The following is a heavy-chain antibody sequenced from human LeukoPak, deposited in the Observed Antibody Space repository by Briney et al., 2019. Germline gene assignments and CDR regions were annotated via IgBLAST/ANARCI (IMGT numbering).Heavy chain of an antibody. CDR2: INPSGGST. CDR1: GYSFTSYY. D-gene: IGHD4-17*01. V-gene: IGHV1-46*01. J-gene: IGHJ3*02. Sequence: GASVKVSCKASGYSFTSYYMHWVRQAPGQGLEWMGIINPSGGSTSYAQKFQGRVTMTRDMSTSTVYMELSSLRSDDTTVYYCATAAPYMTTVIRGTFDIWGQGTMVTVSS. CDR3: ATAAPYMTTVIRGTFDI.